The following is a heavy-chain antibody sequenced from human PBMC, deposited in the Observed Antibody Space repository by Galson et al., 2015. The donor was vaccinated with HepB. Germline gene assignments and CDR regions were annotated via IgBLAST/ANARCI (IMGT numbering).Heavy chain of an antibody. CDR1: GGTFSSYA. J-gene: IGHJ6*02. V-gene: IGHV1-69*06. CDR2: ITPIFGTA. CDR3: ARGTNWNWNYYGMDV. Sequence: SVKVSCKASGGTFSSYAISWVRQAPGQGLEWMGGITPIFGTANYAQKFQGRVTITADKSTSTAYMELSSLRSEDTAVYYCARGTNWNWNYYGMDVWGQGTTVTVSS. D-gene: IGHD1-1*01.